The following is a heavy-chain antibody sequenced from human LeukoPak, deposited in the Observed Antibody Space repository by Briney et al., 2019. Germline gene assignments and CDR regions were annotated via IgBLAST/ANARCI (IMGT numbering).Heavy chain of an antibody. CDR2: ISAQHGQT. D-gene: IGHD2-8*01. CDR1: GYSENFYG. CDR3: AGSLGYCTSNVCYLKY. Sequence: EASVKVSCKTSGYSENFYGITWVRQVAGQGLEWMGWISAQHGQTEYAPNSQDRVTMTTDTYTNTAYMELRSPRSDDTAVYYCAGSLGYCTSNVCYLKYWGQGTLVTVSS. J-gene: IGHJ4*02. V-gene: IGHV1-18*01.